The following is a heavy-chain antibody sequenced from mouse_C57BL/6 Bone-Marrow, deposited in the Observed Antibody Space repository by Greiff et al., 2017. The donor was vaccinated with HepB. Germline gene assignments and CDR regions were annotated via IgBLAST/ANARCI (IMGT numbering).Heavy chain of an antibody. V-gene: IGHV1-54*01. CDR3: AIPDYYGSSSPWFAY. CDR1: GYAFPNYL. CDR2: INPGSGGS. D-gene: IGHD1-1*01. Sequence: QVQLQQSGAALVRPGTSVTVSCKASGYAFPNYLIEWVKQRPGQGLAWIGVINPGSGGSNYNEKFKGKATLTADKSSSTAYMQLSSLTAAYSAVYFCAIPDYYGSSSPWFAYWGQGALVTVSA. J-gene: IGHJ3*01.